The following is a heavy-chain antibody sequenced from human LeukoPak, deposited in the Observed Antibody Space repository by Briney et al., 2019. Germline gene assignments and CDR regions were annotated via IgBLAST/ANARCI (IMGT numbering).Heavy chain of an antibody. J-gene: IGHJ4*02. CDR1: GGSISSGGYF. CDR2: IYYSGST. CDR3: ARLNGDYPVYFDY. V-gene: IGHV4-39*01. Sequence: PSETLSLTCTVSGGSISSGGYFWSWIRQHPGKGLECIGHIYYSGSTYYNPSLKSRVTISVDTSKNQSSLKLSSVTAADTAVYYCARLNGDYPVYFDYWGQGTLVTVSS. D-gene: IGHD4-17*01.